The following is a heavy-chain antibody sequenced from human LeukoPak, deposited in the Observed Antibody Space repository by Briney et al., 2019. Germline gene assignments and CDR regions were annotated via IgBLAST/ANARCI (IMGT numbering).Heavy chain of an antibody. Sequence: ASVKVSCKASGYTFTDYYVHWVQQAPGQGLEWMGRGNPDTGGTNYAQKFQGRVTMTRDTSINTAYMELSRLTPDDTAIYYCARVGPTSYFDYWGQGTLVTVSS. CDR2: GNPDTGGT. CDR1: GYTFTDYY. CDR3: ARVGPTSYFDY. J-gene: IGHJ4*02. V-gene: IGHV1-2*06.